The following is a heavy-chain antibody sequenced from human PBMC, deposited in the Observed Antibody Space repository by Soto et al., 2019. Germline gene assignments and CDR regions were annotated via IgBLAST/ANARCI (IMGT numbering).Heavy chain of an antibody. CDR3: ARGLYSGYDSPTKVFDY. CDR2: ISAYNGNT. CDR1: GYTFTSYG. D-gene: IGHD5-12*01. Sequence: QVQLVQSGAEVKKPGASVKVSCKASGYTFTSYGISWVRQAPGQGLEWMGWISAYNGNTNYAQKLQGRVTMTTDPSTSTAYMELRSLRSDDTAVYYCARGLYSGYDSPTKVFDYWGQGTLVTVSS. V-gene: IGHV1-18*01. J-gene: IGHJ4*02.